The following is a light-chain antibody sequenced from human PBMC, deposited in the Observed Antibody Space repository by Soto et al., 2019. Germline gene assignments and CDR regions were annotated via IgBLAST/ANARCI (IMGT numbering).Light chain of an antibody. Sequence: QSVLTQPPSASGSPGQSVTISCTGTSSDFGGYNYVSWYQQYSGKAPKLMIYEVSKRPSGVPDRFSGSKSGNTASLTVSGLQAEDEADYYCSSYAGSNNLGVFGTGTKVTVL. CDR2: EVS. CDR1: SSDFGGYNY. V-gene: IGLV2-8*01. CDR3: SSYAGSNNLGV. J-gene: IGLJ1*01.